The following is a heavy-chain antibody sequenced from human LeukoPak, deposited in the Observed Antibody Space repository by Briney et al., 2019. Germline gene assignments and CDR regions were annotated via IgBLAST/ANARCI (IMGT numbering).Heavy chain of an antibody. V-gene: IGHV3-53*01. Sequence: PGGSLRLSCAASGFTVSSNYMSWVRQAPGKGLEWVSVIYSGGSTYYADSVKGRFTISRDNSKNTLYLQMNSLRAEDTAVYYCARGGGGRTGYYYYYGMDVWGQGTTATVSS. CDR1: GFTVSSNY. CDR3: ARGGGGRTGYYYYYGMDV. J-gene: IGHJ6*02. D-gene: IGHD4-23*01. CDR2: IYSGGST.